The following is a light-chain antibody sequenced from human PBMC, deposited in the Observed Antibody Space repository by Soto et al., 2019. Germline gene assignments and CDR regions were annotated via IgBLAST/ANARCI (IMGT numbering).Light chain of an antibody. V-gene: IGKV4-1*01. J-gene: IGKJ4*01. CDR3: QQYYRPPLT. CDR2: WAS. Sequence: DIVMTQSQDSLAVSLGERATINCKSSQSVLYKSNSKNYLAWYQQKVGQPPKLLIYWASTRESGVPDRFSGSGSGTDFTLTISSLQAEDVAVYYCQQYYRPPLTFGGGTKVDIK. CDR1: QSVLYKSNSKNY.